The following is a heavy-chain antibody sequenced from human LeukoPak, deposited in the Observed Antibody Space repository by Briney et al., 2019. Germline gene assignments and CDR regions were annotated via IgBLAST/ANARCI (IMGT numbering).Heavy chain of an antibody. CDR3: ARGSAAGHDY. Sequence: GGSLRLSCAASGFTFSSSAMSWVRQAPGKGLEWVSAISNNGGYTYYADSVQGRFTISRDNSKSTLCLQMNSLRAEDTAVYYCARGSAAGHDYWGQGTLVTVSS. D-gene: IGHD6-13*01. CDR2: ISNNGGYT. J-gene: IGHJ4*02. CDR1: GFTFSSSA. V-gene: IGHV3-23*01.